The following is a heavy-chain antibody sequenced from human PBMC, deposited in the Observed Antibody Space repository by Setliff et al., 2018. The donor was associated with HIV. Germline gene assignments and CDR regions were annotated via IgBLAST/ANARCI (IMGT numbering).Heavy chain of an antibody. CDR1: GGSFSGFY. CDR2: IYNTGST. Sequence: AETLSLTCAVYGGSFSGFYWTWIRQHPGKGLEWIGYIYNTGSTYHSPSLESRVTISVDTSKNQFSLKLSSVTAADTAVYYCARGLSFYDPGGFDYWGQGTLVTVSS. D-gene: IGHD3-22*01. V-gene: IGHV4-34*01. J-gene: IGHJ4*02. CDR3: ARGLSFYDPGGFDY.